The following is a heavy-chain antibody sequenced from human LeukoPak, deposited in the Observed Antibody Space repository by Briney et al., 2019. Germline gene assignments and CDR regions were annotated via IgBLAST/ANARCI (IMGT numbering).Heavy chain of an antibody. V-gene: IGHV4-38-2*01. Sequence: SETLSLTCAVSGYSISSGYYWGWSRQPPGNGLEWIGSIYHSGSTYYNPSLKSRVTISVDTSKNQFSLKLSSVTAADTAVYYCARRHQNDAFDIWGQGTMVTVSS. CDR3: ARRHQNDAFDI. CDR2: IYHSGST. CDR1: GYSISSGYY. J-gene: IGHJ3*02.